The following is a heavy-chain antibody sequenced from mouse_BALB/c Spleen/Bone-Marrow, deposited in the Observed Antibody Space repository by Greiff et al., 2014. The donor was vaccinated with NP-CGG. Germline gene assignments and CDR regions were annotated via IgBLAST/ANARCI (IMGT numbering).Heavy chain of an antibody. Sequence: EVQLQQSGGGLVQPGGSRKLSCAASGFTFSSFGMHWVRQTPEKGLEWVAYISSGSSTIYYADTVKGRFTISRDNPKNTLFLQVTSLRSEDTAVYYCTRGGNWDDFDYWGQGTTLTVSS. CDR1: GFTFSSFG. J-gene: IGHJ2*01. D-gene: IGHD4-1*01. CDR2: ISSGSSTI. V-gene: IGHV5-17*02. CDR3: TRGGNWDDFDY.